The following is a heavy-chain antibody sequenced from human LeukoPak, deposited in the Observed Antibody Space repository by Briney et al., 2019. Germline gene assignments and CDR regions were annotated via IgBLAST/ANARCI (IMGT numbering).Heavy chain of an antibody. Sequence: SGPVLVKPTETLTLTCTVSGFSLSNARMGVSWIRQPPGKALEWLARIFSNDEKSYSTSLKSRLTISKDTSKSQVVLTMTNMDPXXXAXXXCAXRADRITYGMDVWGQGTTVTVSS. V-gene: IGHV2-26*01. CDR3: AXRADRITYGMDV. CDR2: IFSNDEK. CDR1: GFSLSNARMG. J-gene: IGHJ6*02.